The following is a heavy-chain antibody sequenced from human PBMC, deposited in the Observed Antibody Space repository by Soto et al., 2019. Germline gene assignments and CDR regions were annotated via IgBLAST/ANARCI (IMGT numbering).Heavy chain of an antibody. J-gene: IGHJ4*02. D-gene: IGHD5-12*01. Sequence: LRLSCAASGFTFSSYGMHWVRQAPGKGLEWVAVIWYDGSNKYYADSVKGRFTISRDNSKNTLYLQMNSLRAEDTAVYYCAREMATTAPFDYWGQGTLVTVSS. CDR3: AREMATTAPFDY. V-gene: IGHV3-33*01. CDR2: IWYDGSNK. CDR1: GFTFSSYG.